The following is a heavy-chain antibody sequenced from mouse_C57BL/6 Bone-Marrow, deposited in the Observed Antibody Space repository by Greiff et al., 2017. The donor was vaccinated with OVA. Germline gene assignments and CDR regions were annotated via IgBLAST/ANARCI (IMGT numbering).Heavy chain of an antibody. CDR3: VRLYYYGSSYGAMDY. CDR1: GFSFNTYA. V-gene: IGHV10-1*01. CDR2: IRSKSNNYAT. Sequence: EVKLVESGGGLVQPKGSLKLSCAASGFSFNTYAMNWVRQAPGKGLEWVARIRSKSNNYATYYADSVKDRFTISRDDSESMLYLQMNNLKTEDTAMYYCVRLYYYGSSYGAMDYWGQGTSVTVSS. D-gene: IGHD1-1*01. J-gene: IGHJ4*01.